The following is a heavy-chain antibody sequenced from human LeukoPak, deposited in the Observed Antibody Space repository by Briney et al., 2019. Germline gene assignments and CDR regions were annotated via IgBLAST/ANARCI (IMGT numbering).Heavy chain of an antibody. Sequence: SETLSLTCTVSGDSISGDYWSWIRQPPGKGLEWIAYIYYSGGTNYNPSLKSRVTISVDTSKNQFSLKLSSVTAADTAVYYCARSRIAAPFDPWGQGTLVTVSS. J-gene: IGHJ5*02. CDR2: IYYSGGT. CDR3: ARSRIAAPFDP. D-gene: IGHD6-6*01. V-gene: IGHV4-59*01. CDR1: GDSISGDY.